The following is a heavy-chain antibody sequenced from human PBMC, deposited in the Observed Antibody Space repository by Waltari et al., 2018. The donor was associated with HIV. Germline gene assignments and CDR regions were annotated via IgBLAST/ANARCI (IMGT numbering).Heavy chain of an antibody. J-gene: IGHJ3*02. CDR1: GFTFRRYG. D-gene: IGHD3-22*01. CDR2: IWYDGSNQ. Sequence: QVQLVESGRGVVQPGRYLRLACAASGFTFRRYGMLRVRLDAGNGSEWVAVIWYDGSNQYYADSVKGRFTISRDNSKNTLYLQMNSLRAEDTAVYYCARDFRGYYDSSGYTPSAFDIWGQGTMVTVSS. V-gene: IGHV3-33*01. CDR3: ARDFRGYYDSSGYTPSAFDI.